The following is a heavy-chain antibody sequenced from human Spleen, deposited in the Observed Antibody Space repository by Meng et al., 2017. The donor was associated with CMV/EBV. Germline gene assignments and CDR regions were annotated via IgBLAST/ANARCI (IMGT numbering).Heavy chain of an antibody. CDR2: IRSKAYGGTT. D-gene: IGHD1-26*01. V-gene: IGHV3-49*04. CDR3: TRTIPYSGSYYY. CDR1: GFTFSSYA. Sequence: GESLKISCAASGFTFSSYAMNWVRQAPGKGLEWVGFIRSKAYGGTTEYAASVKGRFTISRDDSKSIAYLQMGSLKTEDTAVYYCTRTIPYSGSYYYWGQGTLVTVSS. J-gene: IGHJ4*02.